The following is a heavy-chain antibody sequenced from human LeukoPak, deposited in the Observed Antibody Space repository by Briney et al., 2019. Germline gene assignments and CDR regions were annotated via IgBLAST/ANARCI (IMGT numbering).Heavy chain of an antibody. CDR1: GFTFSSYA. CDR3: ARGVGGY. CDR2: ISYDERNE. V-gene: IGHV3-30*04. D-gene: IGHD3-16*01. J-gene: IGHJ4*02. Sequence: GGSLRLSCAASGFTFSSYAMHWVRQAPGKGLEWVAIISYDERNEYYGDSVKGRFTISRDNPKKTLYLQMNSLRAEDTAVYYCARGVGGYWGQGTLVTVSS.